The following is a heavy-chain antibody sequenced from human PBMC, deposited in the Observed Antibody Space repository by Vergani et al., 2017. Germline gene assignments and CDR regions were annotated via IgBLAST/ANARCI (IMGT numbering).Heavy chain of an antibody. V-gene: IGHV1-46*02. Sequence: VQLVQSGAEVRKPGASVTVSCTASGYIFQYYYIHWLRQAPGQAFEWVGILHPTTGHTTSAQKFMGRVDMTRDPSTDTSTRTVQMTLSSLSSEDTAVYYCARSIGYCAGATCRAYYFDHWGQGTRVTVSS. J-gene: IGHJ5*02. D-gene: IGHD2-21*01. CDR3: ARSIGYCAGATCRAYYFDH. CDR2: LHPTTGHT. CDR1: GYIFQYYY.